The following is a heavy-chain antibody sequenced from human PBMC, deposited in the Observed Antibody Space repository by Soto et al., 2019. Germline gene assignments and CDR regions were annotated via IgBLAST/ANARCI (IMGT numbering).Heavy chain of an antibody. J-gene: IGHJ6*03. D-gene: IGHD6-13*01. CDR3: INVAPIAAALYYYYYMDV. CDR1: GFTFSNAW. V-gene: IGHV3-15*01. CDR2: IKSKTDGGTT. Sequence: GGSLRLSCAASGFTFSNAWMSWDRQAPGKGLEWVGRIKSKTDGGTTDYAAPVKGRFTISRDDSKNTLYLQMNSLKTEDTAVYYFINVAPIAAALYYYYYMDVWGKGTTVTVSS.